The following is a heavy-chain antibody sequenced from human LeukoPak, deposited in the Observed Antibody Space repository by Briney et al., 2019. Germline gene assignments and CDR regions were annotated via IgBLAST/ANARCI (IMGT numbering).Heavy chain of an antibody. V-gene: IGHV1-2*02. J-gene: IGHJ5*02. Sequence: ASVKVSCKASGYTFTGHYMHWVRQAPGQGLEWMGWINPNSGGTNYAQKFQGRVTMTRDTSISTAYMELSRLRSDDTAVYYCARVGVIYYNWFDPWGQGTLVTVSS. CDR2: INPNSGGT. CDR1: GYTFTGHY. CDR3: ARVGVIYYNWFDP. D-gene: IGHD5-12*01.